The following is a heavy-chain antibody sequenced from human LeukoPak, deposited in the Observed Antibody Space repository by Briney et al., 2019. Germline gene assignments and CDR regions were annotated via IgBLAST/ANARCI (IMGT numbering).Heavy chain of an antibody. J-gene: IGHJ4*02. CDR1: GGSISSSRNY. CDR2: IYYSGST. D-gene: IGHD5-12*01. CDR3: ARYRGASGYHFDY. V-gene: IGHV4-39*07. Sequence: PSETLSLTCTVSGGSISSSRNYWGWIRQRPGKGLEWIGSIYYSGSTYYNPSLKSRVTISVDTSKNQFSLKLSSVTAADTAMYYCARYRGASGYHFDYWGQGTLVTVSS.